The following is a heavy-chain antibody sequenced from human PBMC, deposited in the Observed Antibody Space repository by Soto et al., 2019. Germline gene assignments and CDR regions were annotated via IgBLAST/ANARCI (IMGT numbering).Heavy chain of an antibody. CDR1: GYSFTDYH. Sequence: GASVKVSCKASGYSFTDYHIHWVRQAPGQGLEWLGRINPKSGGTSTAQKFQGWGTMTTDTSISTASMELTRLTSDDTAIYYCARGDSTDCSNGVCSFFYNHDMDVWGQGTTVT. CDR3: ARGDSTDCSNGVCSFFYNHDMDV. CDR2: INPKSGGT. J-gene: IGHJ6*02. V-gene: IGHV1-2*04. D-gene: IGHD2-8*01.